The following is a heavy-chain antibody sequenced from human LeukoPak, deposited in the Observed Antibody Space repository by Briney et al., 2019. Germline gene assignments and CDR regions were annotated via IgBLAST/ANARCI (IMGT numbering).Heavy chain of an antibody. Sequence: GGSLRLSCTASGFPFIEYSMNWVRQAPGKGLEWVAVISYDGSNKYYADSVKGRFTISRDNSKNTLYLQMNSLRAEDTAVYYCAKDPNVLRYFDWSSGGFDYWGQGTLVTVSS. J-gene: IGHJ4*02. D-gene: IGHD3-9*01. CDR2: ISYDGSNK. CDR1: GFPFIEYS. CDR3: AKDPNVLRYFDWSSGGFDY. V-gene: IGHV3-30*18.